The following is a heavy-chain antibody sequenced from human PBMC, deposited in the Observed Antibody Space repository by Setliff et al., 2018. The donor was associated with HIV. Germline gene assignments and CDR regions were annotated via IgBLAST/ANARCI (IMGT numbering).Heavy chain of an antibody. CDR2: IIPIFGTA. V-gene: IGHV1-69*05. CDR3: ARAPELYSGSYDAFDI. CDR1: GSTFTGYY. Sequence: ASVKVSCKASGSTFTGYYVHWVRQAPGQGLEWMGGIIPIFGTANYAQKFQGRVTITTDESTSTAYMELSSLRSEDTAVYYCARAPELYSGSYDAFDIWGQGTMVTVSS. J-gene: IGHJ3*02. D-gene: IGHD1-26*01.